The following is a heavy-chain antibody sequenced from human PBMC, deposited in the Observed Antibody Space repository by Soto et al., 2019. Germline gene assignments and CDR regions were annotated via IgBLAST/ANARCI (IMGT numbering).Heavy chain of an antibody. CDR3: AGGVVIALDV. CDR2: IYHRGST. V-gene: IGHV4-4*02. J-gene: IGHJ6*02. Sequence: QVQLQESGPGLVKPSGTLSLTCAVSGASISRAYWWSWVRQPPGKGLEWIGDIYHRGSTHYDPSLKSRVTISVDESKNQFSLTLTSVTAAYTAVYYCAGGVVIALDVWGQGTTVTVSS. CDR1: GASISRAYW. D-gene: IGHD3-3*01.